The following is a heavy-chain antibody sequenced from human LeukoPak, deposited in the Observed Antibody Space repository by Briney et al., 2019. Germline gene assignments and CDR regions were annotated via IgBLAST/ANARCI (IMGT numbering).Heavy chain of an antibody. J-gene: IGHJ4*02. V-gene: IGHV4-39*01. CDR1: GGSISSSSYY. CDR2: IYYSGST. CDR3: ARETGSPLGYYFDY. D-gene: IGHD3-10*01. Sequence: SETLSLTCTVSGGSISSSSYYWGWIRQPPGKGLEWIGSIYYSGSTSCNPSLKSRVTISVDTSKNQVSLQLSSVTAADTAVYYCARETGSPLGYYFDYWGQGTLVTVSS.